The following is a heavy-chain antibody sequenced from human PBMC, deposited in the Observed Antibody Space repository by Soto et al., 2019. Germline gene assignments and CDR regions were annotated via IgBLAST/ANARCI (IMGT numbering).Heavy chain of an antibody. CDR1: AGSISSTTYY. J-gene: IGHJ4*02. CDR3: VRRVYNDTLTAWFFDS. V-gene: IGHV4-61*05. D-gene: IGHD3-9*01. CDR2: IYHSGST. Sequence: PSETLSLTCIVSAGSISSTTYYWGWIRQPPGKGLEWIGYIYHSGSTNYKPSLKSRVTISVDTSKNQFSLKLTSVTAADTAVYYCVRRVYNDTLTAWFFDSWGQGPLVTVSS.